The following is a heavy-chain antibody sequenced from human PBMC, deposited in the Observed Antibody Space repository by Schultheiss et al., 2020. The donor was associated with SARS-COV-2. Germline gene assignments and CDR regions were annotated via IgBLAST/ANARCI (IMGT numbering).Heavy chain of an antibody. CDR2: ISGSGGST. CDR3: ARDGGGSYDAFDI. D-gene: IGHD1-26*01. J-gene: IGHJ3*02. V-gene: IGHV3-23*01. Sequence: GGSLRLSCAASGFTFSSYAMSWVRQAPGKGLEWVSAISGSGGSTYYADSVKGRFTISRDNSKNSLYLQMNSLRAEDTAVYYCARDGGGSYDAFDIWGQGTMVTVSS. CDR1: GFTFSSYA.